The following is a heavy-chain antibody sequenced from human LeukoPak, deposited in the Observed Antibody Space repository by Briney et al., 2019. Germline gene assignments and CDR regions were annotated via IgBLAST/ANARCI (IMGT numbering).Heavy chain of an antibody. Sequence: ASVKVSCKASGYTFTTYGISWVRQAPGQGLEWMGWISAYNGHTNYAQKFQGRVTMTTDTSTSTAYLELRSLRSDDTAVYFCARDRAWELHMVLPDYWGQGTLVTVSS. V-gene: IGHV1-18*01. J-gene: IGHJ4*02. CDR1: GYTFTTYG. D-gene: IGHD1-26*01. CDR3: ARDRAWELHMVLPDY. CDR2: ISAYNGHT.